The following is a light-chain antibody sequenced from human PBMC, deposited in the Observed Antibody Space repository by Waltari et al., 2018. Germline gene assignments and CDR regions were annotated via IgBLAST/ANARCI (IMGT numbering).Light chain of an antibody. CDR2: KAS. CDR1: QGVKNN. Sequence: TCRASQGVKNNLAWYQQKTGKAPKVLIHKASRLESGVPSRFSGSGYGTEFTLTISSLQPDDFATYYCQEYDSLPVTFGGGTKVEIK. CDR3: QEYDSLPVT. V-gene: IGKV1-5*03. J-gene: IGKJ4*01.